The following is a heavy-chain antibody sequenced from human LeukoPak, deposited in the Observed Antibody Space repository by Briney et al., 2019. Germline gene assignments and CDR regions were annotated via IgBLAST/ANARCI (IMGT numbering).Heavy chain of an antibody. CDR2: ISSSRSYT. J-gene: IGHJ6*03. D-gene: IGHD2-2*01. Sequence: GGSLRLSCAASGFTFSSYSMNWVRQAPGKGLEWVSPISSSRSYTYSADSVKGRFTISRDNAKNSLYLQMNSLRAEDTAVYYCARDQFWDIVVVPAAIPDNMDVWGKGTTVTVSS. V-gene: IGHV3-21*01. CDR1: GFTFSSYS. CDR3: ARDQFWDIVVVPAAIPDNMDV.